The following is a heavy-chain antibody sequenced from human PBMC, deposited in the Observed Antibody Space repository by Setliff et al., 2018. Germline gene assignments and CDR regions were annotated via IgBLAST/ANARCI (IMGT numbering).Heavy chain of an antibody. J-gene: IGHJ3*02. Sequence: SETLSLTCTVSGGSISSGGYYWSWIHQHPGKGLEWIGYIYYSGSTYYNPSLKSRVTISVDTSKNQFSLKLSSVTAADTAVYYCARVARVVLSRNAFDIWGQGTMVTVSS. CDR1: GGSISSGGYY. V-gene: IGHV4-31*03. D-gene: IGHD2-2*01. CDR3: ARVARVVLSRNAFDI. CDR2: IYYSGST.